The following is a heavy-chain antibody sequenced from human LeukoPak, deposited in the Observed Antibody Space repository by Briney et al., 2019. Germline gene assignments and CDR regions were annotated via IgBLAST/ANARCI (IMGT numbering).Heavy chain of an antibody. CDR3: ARTTRGYSYGTRGSYGMDV. CDR2: IYYSGST. D-gene: IGHD5-18*01. V-gene: IGHV4-59*01. CDR1: GVSISSYY. J-gene: IGHJ6*02. Sequence: SETLSLTCFVSGVSISSYYWSWIRQPPGKGLEWIGYIYYSGSTNYNPSLKSRVTMSLDTSKNHFSLKLSSVTAADTAVYYCARTTRGYSYGTRGSYGMDVWGQGTTVTVSS.